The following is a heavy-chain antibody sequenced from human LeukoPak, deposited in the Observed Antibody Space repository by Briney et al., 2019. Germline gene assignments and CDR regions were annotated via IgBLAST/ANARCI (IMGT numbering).Heavy chain of an antibody. J-gene: IGHJ4*02. V-gene: IGHV4-59*08. CDR3: ARRVAVTARYYFDF. CDR2: VYYNGNT. D-gene: IGHD6-19*01. CDR1: GGSISTYY. Sequence: SETLSLTCAVSGGSISTYYWTWIRQPPGKGLEWIGFVYYNGNTNYNPSLKSRVIISVDTSKNQFSLKLSSVTAADTAVYFCARRVAVTARYYFDFWGQGTLVTVSS.